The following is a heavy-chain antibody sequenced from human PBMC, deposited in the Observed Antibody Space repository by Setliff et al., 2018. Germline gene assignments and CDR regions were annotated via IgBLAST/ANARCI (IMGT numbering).Heavy chain of an antibody. CDR1: GGSISSSGYY. V-gene: IGHV4-39*07. D-gene: IGHD3-3*01. J-gene: IGHJ4*02. CDR3: ARDRITIFGVVIPFDY. CDR2: IYYSGST. Sequence: ETLSLTCTVSGGSISSSGYYWGWIRQPPGKGLEWIGSIYYSGSTYYNPSLKSRVTISVDTSKNQFSLKLSSVTAADTAVYYCARDRITIFGVVIPFDYWGQGTLVTVSS.